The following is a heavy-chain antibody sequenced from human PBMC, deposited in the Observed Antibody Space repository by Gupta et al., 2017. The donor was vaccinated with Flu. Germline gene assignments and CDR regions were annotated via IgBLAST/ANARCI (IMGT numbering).Heavy chain of an antibody. CDR1: GFTYGSNG. CDR2: IWYDVNYK. V-gene: IGHV3-33*03. J-gene: IGHJ4*02. Sequence: VTLVESGGTVVQPGESPSLSCSTSGFTYGSNGMTWVRLAPGKGLEWVAVIWYDVNYKYYADSLKGRFTISRDNSKDTVYLQINSLRAEDTGLYYCAKSLYCSGGGCYSPADHWGQGTQVTVSS. CDR3: AKSLYCSGGGCYSPADH. D-gene: IGHD2-15*01.